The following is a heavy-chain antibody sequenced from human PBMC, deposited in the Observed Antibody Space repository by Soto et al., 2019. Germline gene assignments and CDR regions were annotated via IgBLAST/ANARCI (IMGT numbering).Heavy chain of an antibody. CDR1: GDSVSSNSAA. V-gene: IGHV6-1*01. CDR2: TYYRSKWYN. J-gene: IGHJ4*02. Sequence: SQTLSLTCAISGDSVSSNSAAWNWIRQSPSRGLEWLGRTYYRSKWYNDYAVSVKSRITINPDTSKNQFSLQLNSVTPEDTAVYYCARDDSSGWYILGGVFDYWGQGTLVTVSS. D-gene: IGHD6-19*01. CDR3: ARDDSSGWYILGGVFDY.